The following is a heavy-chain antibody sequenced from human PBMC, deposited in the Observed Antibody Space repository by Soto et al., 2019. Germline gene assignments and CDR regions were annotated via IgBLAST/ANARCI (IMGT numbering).Heavy chain of an antibody. Sequence: EVQLVESGGGLVKPGGSLRLSCAASGFTFSSYSMNWVRQAPGKGLEWVSSISSSSSYIYYADSVKGRFTISRDNAKNSLYLQMNSLRAEDTAVYYCAEGGYCSSTSCYPWFDPWGQGTLVTVSS. CDR1: GFTFSSYS. D-gene: IGHD2-2*01. CDR2: ISSSSSYI. J-gene: IGHJ5*02. CDR3: AEGGYCSSTSCYPWFDP. V-gene: IGHV3-21*01.